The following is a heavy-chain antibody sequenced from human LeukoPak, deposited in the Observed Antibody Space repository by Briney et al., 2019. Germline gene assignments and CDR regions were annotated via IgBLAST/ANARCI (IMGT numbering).Heavy chain of an antibody. CDR3: ARSMDGDYPFDY. D-gene: IGHD4-17*01. V-gene: IGHV4-39*07. CDR1: GGSISSSSYY. CDR2: IYYSGST. Sequence: SETLSLTCTVSGGSISSSSYYWGWIRQPPGKGLEWIGSIYYSGSTYYNPSLKSRVTISVDTSKNQFSLKLSSVTAADTAVYYCARSMDGDYPFDYWGQGTLVTVSS. J-gene: IGHJ4*02.